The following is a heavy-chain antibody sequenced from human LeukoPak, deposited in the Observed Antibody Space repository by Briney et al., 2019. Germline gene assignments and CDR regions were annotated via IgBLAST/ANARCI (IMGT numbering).Heavy chain of an antibody. J-gene: IGHJ3*02. V-gene: IGHV4-38-2*01. CDR2: IYHSGST. CDR1: GYSISSGYY. CDR3: AGVSGSGTALDAFDI. Sequence: SETLSLTCAVSGYSISSGYYWGWIRQPPGKGLEWIGSIYHSGSTYFNPSLQSRVTVSVDTSKNQFSLTLSSVTAADTAVYFCAGVSGSGTALDAFDIWGQGTLVTVSS. D-gene: IGHD1-1*01.